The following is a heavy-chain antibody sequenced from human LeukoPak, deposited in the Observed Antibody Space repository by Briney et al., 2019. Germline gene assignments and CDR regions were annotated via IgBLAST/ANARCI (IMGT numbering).Heavy chain of an antibody. J-gene: IGHJ2*01. V-gene: IGHV3-7*01. CDR3: ARDLITSWYPKWHLDL. Sequence: PGGSLRLSCAASGFTFSSDCMSWVRQAPGKGLEWVADIKQDGSEKHYVDSVKGRFTISRDNAKNSLYLQMNSLRAEDTAVYYCARDLITSWYPKWHLDLWGRGTLVTVSS. D-gene: IGHD6-13*01. CDR2: IKQDGSEK. CDR1: GFTFSSDC.